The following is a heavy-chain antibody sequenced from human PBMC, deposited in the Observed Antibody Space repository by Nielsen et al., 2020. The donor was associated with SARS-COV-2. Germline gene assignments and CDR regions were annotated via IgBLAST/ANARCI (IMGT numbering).Heavy chain of an antibody. CDR2: ISSSGST. D-gene: IGHD3-3*01. CDR1: GGSISSADFY. CDR3: ARGKNDNNDLEWWFDP. J-gene: IGHJ5*02. V-gene: IGHV4-30-4*01. Sequence: SETLSLTCTVSGGSISSADFYWSWIRQTPGKGLEWIGYISSSGSTYYNPSLKSRLTISLDASKNHFSLNLSSVTAADTAVYYCARGKNDNNDLEWWFDPWGQGTLVTVSS.